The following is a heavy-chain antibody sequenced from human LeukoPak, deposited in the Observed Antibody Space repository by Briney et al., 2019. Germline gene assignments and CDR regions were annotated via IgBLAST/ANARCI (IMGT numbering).Heavy chain of an antibody. Sequence: GGSLRLSCAASGFTFSSYGMHWVRQAPGKGLEWVAVIWYDGSNKYYADSVKGRFTISRDNSKNTLYLQMNSLRAEDTALYYCARSMSYYYYMDVWGKGTTVTVSS. CDR1: GFTFSSYG. V-gene: IGHV3-33*01. CDR2: IWYDGSNK. CDR3: ARSMSYYYYMDV. J-gene: IGHJ6*03.